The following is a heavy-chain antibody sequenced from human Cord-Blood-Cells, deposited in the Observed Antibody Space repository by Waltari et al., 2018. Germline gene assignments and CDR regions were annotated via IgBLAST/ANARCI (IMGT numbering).Heavy chain of an antibody. D-gene: IGHD2-15*01. J-gene: IGHJ4*02. CDR3: ASQPGQYCSGGSCYDY. Sequence: EVQLVESGGGLVKPGGSLRLSCAASGFTFSSYSMNWVRQAPGKGLEWVSSISSSSSYIYYADSVKGRFTISRDNAKNSLYLQMNSLRAEDTAVYYCASQPGQYCSGGSCYDYWGQGTLVTVSS. CDR1: GFTFSSYS. V-gene: IGHV3-21*01. CDR2: ISSSSSYI.